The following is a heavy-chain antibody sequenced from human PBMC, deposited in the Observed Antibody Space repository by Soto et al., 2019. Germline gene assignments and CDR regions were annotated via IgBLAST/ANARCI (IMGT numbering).Heavy chain of an antibody. Sequence: QVQLQESGPGLVKPSQTLSLTCTVSGGSISSGGYYWSWIRQHPGKGLEWIGYIYYGGSTYYNPSLKSRVTISVDTSKNQFSLKLNSVTAADTAVYYCARGYYGRNWFDPWGQGTLVTVSS. CDR2: IYYGGST. CDR3: ARGYYGRNWFDP. D-gene: IGHD4-17*01. V-gene: IGHV4-31*03. CDR1: GGSISSGGYY. J-gene: IGHJ5*02.